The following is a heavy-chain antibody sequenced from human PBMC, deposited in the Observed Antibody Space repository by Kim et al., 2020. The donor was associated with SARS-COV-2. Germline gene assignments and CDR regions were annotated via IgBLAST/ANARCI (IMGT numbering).Heavy chain of an antibody. V-gene: IGHV3-53*01. J-gene: IGHJ3*02. CDR3: ARSPYYYDSSGYPDAFDI. D-gene: IGHD3-22*01. Sequence: KGRFTISRDNSKTTLYLQMNSLRAEDTAVYYCARSPYYYDSSGYPDAFDIWGQGTMVTVSS.